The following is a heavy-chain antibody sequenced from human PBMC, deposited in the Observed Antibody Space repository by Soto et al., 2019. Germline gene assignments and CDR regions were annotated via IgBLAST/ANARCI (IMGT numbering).Heavy chain of an antibody. CDR3: AGELDIHHGLGY. CDR1: WGSVSSNTAT. J-gene: IGHJ4*02. D-gene: IGHD3-3*02. V-gene: IGHV6-1*01. CDR2: TYYRSNWNF. Sequence: SQTLSLTCVISWGSVSSNTATWNWVRQSPSRGLEWLGRTYYRSNWNFDYALSVKGRITINPDTSKNQFSLQLNSLTPEDTAVYYCAGELDIHHGLGYWGPGTSVTVSS.